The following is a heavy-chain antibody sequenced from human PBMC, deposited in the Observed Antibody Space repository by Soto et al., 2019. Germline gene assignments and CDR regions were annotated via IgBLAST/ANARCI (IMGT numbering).Heavy chain of an antibody. V-gene: IGHV4-34*01. Sequence: SETLSLTCAVYGGSFSGYYWSWIRQPPGKGLEWIGEINHSGSTNYNPSLKSRVTISVDTSKNQFSLKLSSVTAADTAVYYCARGPPKGGYNYLRYLPLDYWGQGTLVTVSS. J-gene: IGHJ4*02. CDR1: GGSFSGYY. CDR3: ARGPPKGGYNYLRYLPLDY. CDR2: INHSGST. D-gene: IGHD5-12*01.